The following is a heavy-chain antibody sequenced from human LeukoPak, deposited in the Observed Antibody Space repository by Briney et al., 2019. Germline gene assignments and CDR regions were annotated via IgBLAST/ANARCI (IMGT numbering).Heavy chain of an antibody. D-gene: IGHD6-13*01. CDR2: IYHSGST. CDR1: GGSISSSNW. CDR3: ARGYSSSWPNYYYYMDV. J-gene: IGHJ6*03. Sequence: SGTLSLTCAVSGGSISSSNWWSWVRQPPGKGLEWIGEIYHSGSTNYNPSLKSRVTISVDKSKNQFSLKLSSVTAADTAVYYCARGYSSSWPNYYYYMDVWGKGTTVTVSS. V-gene: IGHV4-4*02.